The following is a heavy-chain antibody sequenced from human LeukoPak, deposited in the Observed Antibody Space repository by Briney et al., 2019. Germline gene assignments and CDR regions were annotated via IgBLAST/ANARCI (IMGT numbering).Heavy chain of an antibody. J-gene: IGHJ3*02. D-gene: IGHD3-3*01. CDR2: IYYSGST. Sequence: SETLSLICTVSGGSISSGDYYWSWIRQPPGKGLEWIGYIYYSGSTYYNPSLKSRVTISVDTSKNQFSLKLSSVTAADTAVYYCASVHSHFGVVGAFDIWGQGTMVTVSS. V-gene: IGHV4-30-4*08. CDR1: GGSISSGDYY. CDR3: ASVHSHFGVVGAFDI.